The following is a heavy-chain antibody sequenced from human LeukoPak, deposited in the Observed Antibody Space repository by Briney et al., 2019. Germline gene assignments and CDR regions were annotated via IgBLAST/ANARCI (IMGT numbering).Heavy chain of an antibody. D-gene: IGHD3-3*01. V-gene: IGHV3-23*01. CDR3: AKGGPITIFGVVTNTKYYFDY. Sequence: GGSLRLSCAASGFTFSSYSMNWVRQAPGKGLEWVSAISGSGGSTYYADSVKGRFTISRDNSKNTLYLQMNSLRAEDTAVYYCAKGGPITIFGVVTNTKYYFDYWGQGTLVTVSS. CDR2: ISGSGGST. CDR1: GFTFSSYS. J-gene: IGHJ4*02.